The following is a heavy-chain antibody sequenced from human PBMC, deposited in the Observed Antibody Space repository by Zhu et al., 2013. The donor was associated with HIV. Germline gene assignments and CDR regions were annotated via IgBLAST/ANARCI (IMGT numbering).Heavy chain of an antibody. Sequence: QVQLVQSGAEVKKPGASVKVSCKASGYTFTSYAMHWVRQAPGQRLEWMGWINAGNGNTKYSQKFQGRVTITRDTSASTAYMELSSLRSEDTAVYYCARDWGCSSTSCYYGMDVWGQGTTGHRLL. CDR2: INAGNGNT. V-gene: IGHV1-3*01. CDR3: ARDWGCSSTSCYYGMDV. D-gene: IGHD2-2*01. CDR1: GYTFTSYA. J-gene: IGHJ6*02.